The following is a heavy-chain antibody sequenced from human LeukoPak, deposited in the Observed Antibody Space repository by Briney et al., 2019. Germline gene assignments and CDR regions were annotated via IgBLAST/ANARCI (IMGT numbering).Heavy chain of an antibody. Sequence: ASVKVSCKASGGTFISYAISWVRQAPGQGLEWMGGIIPIFGTANYAQKFQGRVTITADESTSTAYMELSSLRSEDTAVYYCARSGVQLWLLCYWGQGTLVTVSS. CDR1: GGTFISYA. CDR3: ARSGVQLWLLCY. CDR2: IIPIFGTA. V-gene: IGHV1-69*01. D-gene: IGHD5-18*01. J-gene: IGHJ4*02.